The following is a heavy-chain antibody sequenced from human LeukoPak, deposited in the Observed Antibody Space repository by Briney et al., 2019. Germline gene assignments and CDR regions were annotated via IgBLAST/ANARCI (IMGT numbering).Heavy chain of an antibody. CDR2: ISSSSSYT. CDR3: ARDHYYGSGSQNWFDP. CDR1: GFTFSDYY. V-gene: IGHV3-11*06. J-gene: IGHJ5*02. Sequence: GGSLRLSCAASGFTFSDYYMSWIRQAPGKGLEWVSYISSSSSYTNYADSVKGRFTISRDNAKNSLYLQMSSLRAEDTAVYYCARDHYYGSGSQNWFDPWGQGTLVTVSS. D-gene: IGHD3-10*01.